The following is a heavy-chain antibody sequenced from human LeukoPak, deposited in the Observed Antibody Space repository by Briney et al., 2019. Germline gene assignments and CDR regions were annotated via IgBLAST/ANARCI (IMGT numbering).Heavy chain of an antibody. J-gene: IGHJ4*02. Sequence: SETLSLTCTVSGGSISSYYWSWIRQPPGKGLEWIGYIYYSGSTNYNPSLRSRVTISVDTSKNQFSLKLSSVTAADTAVYYCARGDYYGSGSYYDYWGQGTLVTVSS. CDR3: ARGDYYGSGSYYDY. CDR2: IYYSGST. V-gene: IGHV4-59*01. CDR1: GGSISSYY. D-gene: IGHD3-10*01.